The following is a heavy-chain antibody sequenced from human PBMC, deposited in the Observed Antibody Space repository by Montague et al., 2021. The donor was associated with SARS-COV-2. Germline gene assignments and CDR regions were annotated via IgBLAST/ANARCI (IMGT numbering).Heavy chain of an antibody. CDR3: VRGGVCSGGKCNGGARD. CDR2: ISSSSSSI. CDR1: GFTFRSYT. J-gene: IGHJ4*02. D-gene: IGHD2-15*01. Sequence: SLRLSCAASGFTFRSYTMNWVRQSPGMGLEWVSFISSSSSSIYYADSLKGRFTISRDNAKNSLYLQMNSLRVEDTAVYYCVRGGVCSGGKCNGGARDWGQGTLVTVSS. V-gene: IGHV3-21*01.